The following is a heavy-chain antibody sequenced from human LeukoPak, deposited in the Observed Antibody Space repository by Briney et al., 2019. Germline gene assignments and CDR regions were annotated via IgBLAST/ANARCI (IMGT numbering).Heavy chain of an antibody. CDR3: AKDRLDLWFGELSAFDI. D-gene: IGHD3-10*01. CDR1: GFTFSSYW. V-gene: IGHV3-7*03. J-gene: IGHJ3*02. Sequence: GGSLRLSCAASGFTFSSYWMSWVRQAPGKGLEWVANIKQDGSEKYYVDSVKGRFTISRDNSKNTLYLQMNSLRAEDTAVYYCAKDRLDLWFGELSAFDIWGQGTMVTVSS. CDR2: IKQDGSEK.